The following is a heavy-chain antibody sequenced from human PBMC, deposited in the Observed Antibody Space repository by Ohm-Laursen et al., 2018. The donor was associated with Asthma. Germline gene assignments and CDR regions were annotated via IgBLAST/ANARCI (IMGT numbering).Heavy chain of an antibody. CDR1: GFTFDDYA. V-gene: IGHV3-9*01. D-gene: IGHD4-17*01. J-gene: IGHJ4*02. Sequence: SLRLSCAASGFTFDDYAMHWVRQAPGKGLEWVSGISWNSGSIGYADSVKGRFTISRDNAKNTLYLQMNSLRAEDTAVYYCARGTSYGPPFWGQGTLVTVSS. CDR3: ARGTSYGPPF. CDR2: ISWNSGSI.